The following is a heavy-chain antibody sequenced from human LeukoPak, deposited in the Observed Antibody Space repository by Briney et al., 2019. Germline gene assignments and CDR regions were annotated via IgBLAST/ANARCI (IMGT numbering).Heavy chain of an antibody. J-gene: IGHJ6*02. CDR1: GYTFTGYC. D-gene: IGHD6-6*01. CDR3: ARVTIFMAARPESDYYYGMDV. CDR2: INPNSGGT. V-gene: IGHV1-2*02. Sequence: ASVKVSCKASGYTFTGYCMHWVRQAPGQGLEWMGWINPNSGGTNYAQKFQGRVTMTRDTSISTAYMELSRLRSDDTAVYYCARVTIFMAARPESDYYYGMDVWGQGTTVTVSS.